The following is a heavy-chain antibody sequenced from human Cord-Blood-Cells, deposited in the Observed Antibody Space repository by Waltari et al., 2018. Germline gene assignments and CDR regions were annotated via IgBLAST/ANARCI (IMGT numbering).Heavy chain of an antibody. D-gene: IGHD3-3*01. V-gene: IGHV4-39*01. Sequence: QLQQQESGPGLVQPSETLPLTCTVSAASISRSSYYWAWIRPPPGKGLEWIGSIYCSGSTYYNPALKSRVTISVDTSKNQFSLKLSSVTAADTAVYYCARLTDFYFDYWGQGTLVTVSS. CDR2: IYCSGST. J-gene: IGHJ4*02. CDR1: AASISRSSYY. CDR3: ARLTDFYFDY.